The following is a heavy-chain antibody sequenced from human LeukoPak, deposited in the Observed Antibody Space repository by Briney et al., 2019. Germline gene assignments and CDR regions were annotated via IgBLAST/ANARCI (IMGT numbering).Heavy chain of an antibody. CDR3: ARSEVVTARLHPYYFDY. D-gene: IGHD2-21*02. Sequence: ASVKVSCKASGYTFTSYYMHWVRQPPGQGLEWMGIINPSGGSTSYAQKFQGRVTMTRDTSTSTVYMELSSLRSEDTAVYYCARSEVVTARLHPYYFDYWGQGTLVTVSS. J-gene: IGHJ4*02. CDR1: GYTFTSYY. V-gene: IGHV1-46*01. CDR2: INPSGGST.